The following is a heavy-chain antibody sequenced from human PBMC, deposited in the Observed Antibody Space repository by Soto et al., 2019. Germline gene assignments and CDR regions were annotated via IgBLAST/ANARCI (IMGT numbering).Heavy chain of an antibody. CDR1: GFTFSSYS. CDR3: ARSYDSSGYYAFDI. Sequence: GESLKISCAASGFTFSSYSMNWVRQAPGKGLEWVSSISSSSSYIYYADSVKGRFTISRDNAKNSLYLQMNSLRAEDTAVYYCARSYDSSGYYAFDIWGQGTMVTVSS. D-gene: IGHD3-22*01. CDR2: ISSSSSYI. V-gene: IGHV3-21*01. J-gene: IGHJ3*02.